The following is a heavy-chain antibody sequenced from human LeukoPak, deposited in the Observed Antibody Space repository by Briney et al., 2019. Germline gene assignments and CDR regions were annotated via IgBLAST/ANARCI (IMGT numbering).Heavy chain of an antibody. V-gene: IGHV3-74*01. CDR3: VRLGSGY. CDR1: GFIFRNYW. J-gene: IGHJ4*02. CDR2: INSDGSFT. D-gene: IGHD3-10*01. Sequence: GGALRLSCAASGFIFRNYWMYWVRPVPRKGLVWVSRINSDGSFTHNVDSVKGRFSISRDNSKNTLYLHMTSLKVEDTAVYYCVRLGSGYWGQGALVTVSS.